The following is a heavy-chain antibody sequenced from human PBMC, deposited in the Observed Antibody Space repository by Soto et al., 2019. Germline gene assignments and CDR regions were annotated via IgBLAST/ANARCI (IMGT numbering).Heavy chain of an antibody. J-gene: IGHJ4*02. Sequence: QVQLQESGPGLVKPSQTLSLTCTVSGGSISSGAYYWSWIRQHPGEGLEWIGYIYYTGSTYYNPSLKSRVTISLDTSKSQFSLKLSSVTAADTAMYYWARVPRSGSYPTWWGQGTLVTVSS. D-gene: IGHD3-10*01. CDR1: GGSISSGAYY. V-gene: IGHV4-31*03. CDR3: ARVPRSGSYPTW. CDR2: IYYTGST.